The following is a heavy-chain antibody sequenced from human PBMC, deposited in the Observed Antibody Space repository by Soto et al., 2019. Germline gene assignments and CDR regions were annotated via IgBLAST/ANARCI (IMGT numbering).Heavy chain of an antibody. Sequence: EVQLLESGGGLVQPEGSLRLSCAASGFTFSSYAMSWVRQAPGKGLEWVSAISGSGGRTYYADAVKGRFTSSRDNSKNTLYLQMNSLRAEDTAVYYCAKAETAAAMVSFDYWGQGTLVTVSS. CDR2: ISGSGGRT. CDR1: GFTFSSYA. V-gene: IGHV3-23*01. D-gene: IGHD5-18*01. CDR3: AKAETAAAMVSFDY. J-gene: IGHJ4*02.